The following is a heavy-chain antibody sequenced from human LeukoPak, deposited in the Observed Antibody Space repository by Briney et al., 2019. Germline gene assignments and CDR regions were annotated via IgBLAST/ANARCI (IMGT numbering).Heavy chain of an antibody. D-gene: IGHD6-13*01. CDR3: ARFSAGTRSYYYYYYMDV. V-gene: IGHV4-34*01. CDR1: GGSFSGYY. Sequence: TSETLSLTCAVYGGSFSGYYWSWIRQPPGKGLEWIGEINHSGSTNYNPSFKSRVTISVDTSKNQFSLKLSSVTAADTAVYYCARFSAGTRSYYYYYYMDVWGKGTTVTISS. J-gene: IGHJ6*03. CDR2: INHSGST.